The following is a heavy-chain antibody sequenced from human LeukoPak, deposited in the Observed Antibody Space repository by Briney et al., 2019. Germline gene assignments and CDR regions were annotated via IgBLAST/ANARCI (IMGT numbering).Heavy chain of an antibody. CDR2: ISAYNGNT. CDR1: GYTFTSYG. CDR3: AGQQPGNNWFDP. J-gene: IGHJ5*02. D-gene: IGHD6-13*01. Sequence: VASVKFSCKASGYTFTSYGISWVRQAPGQGLEWMGWISAYNGNTNYAQKLQGRVTMTTDTSTSTAYMELRSLRSDDTAVYYCAGQQPGNNWFDPWGQGTLVTVSS. V-gene: IGHV1-18*01.